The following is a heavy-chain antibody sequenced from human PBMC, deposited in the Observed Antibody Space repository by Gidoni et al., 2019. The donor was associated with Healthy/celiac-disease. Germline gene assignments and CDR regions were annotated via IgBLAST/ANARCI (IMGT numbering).Heavy chain of an antibody. CDR1: GRTFSSYA. D-gene: IGHD5-12*01. Sequence: QVQMVQSGAEVKKPGASVKVSCKASGRTFSSYAISWVRQAPGQGLEWMGGIITIFGTANYAQKFQGRVTITADESTSTAYMELSSLRSEDTAVYYCARDRARWVDGYNVNLNFDYWGQGTLVTVSS. CDR3: ARDRARWVDGYNVNLNFDY. J-gene: IGHJ4*02. CDR2: IITIFGTA. V-gene: IGHV1-69*01.